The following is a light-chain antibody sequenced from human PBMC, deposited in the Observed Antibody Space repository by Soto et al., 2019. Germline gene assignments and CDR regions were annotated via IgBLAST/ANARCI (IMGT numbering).Light chain of an antibody. V-gene: IGKV1-5*01. CDR2: DAS. CDR1: QNVGTW. Sequence: DIQITQSPSTLSASVGERVTLNCRASQNVGTWLAWYQQKPGKATKLMIYDASTLGSGAPSRFSGSGSGTEFTLTLNSLQPDDFANYYCQQYNFYYRWTFGQGTKVDIK. J-gene: IGKJ1*01. CDR3: QQYNFYYRWT.